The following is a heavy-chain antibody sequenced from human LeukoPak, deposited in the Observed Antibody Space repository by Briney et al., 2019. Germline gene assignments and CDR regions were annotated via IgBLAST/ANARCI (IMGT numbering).Heavy chain of an antibody. Sequence: GGSLRLSCAASGFTFSSYWMSWVRQAPGKGLEWVANIKQDGSEKYYVDSVKGRFTISRDNSQSTVFLQMNSLRPEDTAVYYCAGDAQSGAFSDFDHWGQGTLVTVSS. D-gene: IGHD1-26*01. J-gene: IGHJ4*02. CDR1: GFTFSSYW. CDR3: AGDAQSGAFSDFDH. V-gene: IGHV3-7*01. CDR2: IKQDGSEK.